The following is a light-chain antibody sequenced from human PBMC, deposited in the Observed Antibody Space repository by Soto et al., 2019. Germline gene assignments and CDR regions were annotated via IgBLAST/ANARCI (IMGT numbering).Light chain of an antibody. J-gene: IGKJ5*01. CDR1: QSVSSSY. Sequence: EMVFTQSPGTLSLSPGERATLSCRASQSVSSSYLAWYQQKPGQAPRLLIYDVSTRATGIPARFSGSGSRTDFILTISSLEPEDFAVYYCQQRSNWPITFGQGTRLEI. CDR3: QQRSNWPIT. V-gene: IGKV3D-20*02. CDR2: DVS.